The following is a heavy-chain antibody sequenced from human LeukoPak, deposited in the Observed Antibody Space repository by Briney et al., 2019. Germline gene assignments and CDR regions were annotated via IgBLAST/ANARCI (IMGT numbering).Heavy chain of an antibody. D-gene: IGHD3-22*01. CDR3: ARDGYYYNNSGYYAFDI. J-gene: IGHJ3*02. CDR1: GFTFSSYG. CDR2: IGLDGSNI. V-gene: IGHV3-33*01. Sequence: PGTSLRLSCAASGFTFSSYGMHWVRRAAGKGLEWGEVIGLDGSNILYGDSVKGRFTISRDNAKSTLYLQMNSLRAEDTAVYYCARDGYYYNNSGYYAFDIWGQGTMVTVSS.